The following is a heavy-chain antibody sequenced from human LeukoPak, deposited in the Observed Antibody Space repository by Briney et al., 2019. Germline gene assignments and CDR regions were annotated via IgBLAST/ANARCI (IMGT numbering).Heavy chain of an antibody. J-gene: IGHJ4*02. CDR1: VFTFSGSA. CDR2: IRSKANSYAT. Sequence: HPGGSLRLSCAASVFTFSGSAMHWVRQASGKGLEWVGRIRSKANSYATAYAASVKGRFTISRDDSKNTAYLQMNSLKTEDTAVYYCTRLPGGATGNWGQGTLVTVSS. D-gene: IGHD1-26*01. CDR3: TRLPGGATGN. V-gene: IGHV3-73*01.